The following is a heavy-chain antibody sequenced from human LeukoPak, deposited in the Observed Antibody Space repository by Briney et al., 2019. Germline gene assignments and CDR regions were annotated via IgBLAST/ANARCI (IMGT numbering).Heavy chain of an antibody. CDR1: GGSFSGYY. Sequence: SETLSLTCAVYGGSFSGYYWSWIRQPPGKGLEWIGEINHSGSTNYNPSLKSRVTISVDTSTIQFSLKLSSVTAADTAVYYCAGSIVVVPALFDYWGQGTLVTVSS. J-gene: IGHJ4*02. V-gene: IGHV4-34*01. CDR3: AGSIVVVPALFDY. D-gene: IGHD2-2*01. CDR2: INHSGST.